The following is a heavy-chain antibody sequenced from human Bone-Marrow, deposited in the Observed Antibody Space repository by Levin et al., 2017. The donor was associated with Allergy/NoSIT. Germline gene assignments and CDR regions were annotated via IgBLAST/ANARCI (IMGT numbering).Heavy chain of an antibody. CDR1: GYSFTSYN. Sequence: ASVKVSCKTPGYSFTSYNVYWVRQAPGQGLEWMGYINPNSGNTGYAQKFQGRVIMTRNSSITTAYMELSGLRFEDTAIYYCARGDCYSGSCYGPDWFDPWGQGTQVTVSS. CDR2: INPNSGNT. J-gene: IGHJ5*02. D-gene: IGHD2-15*01. CDR3: ARGDCYSGSCYGPDWFDP. V-gene: IGHV1-8*01.